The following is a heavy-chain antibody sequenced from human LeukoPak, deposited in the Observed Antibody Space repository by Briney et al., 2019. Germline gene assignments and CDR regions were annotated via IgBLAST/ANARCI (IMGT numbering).Heavy chain of an antibody. CDR2: ISSSSSYI. CDR3: AIADYYYDSSGYYAHDAFDI. V-gene: IGHV3-21*01. Sequence: GGSLRLSCAASGFTFSSYSMNWDRQAPGKGLEWVSSISSSSSYIYYTDSVKGRFTISRDNAKNSLYLQMNSLRAEDTAVYYCAIADYYYDSSGYYAHDAFDIWGQGTMVTVSS. CDR1: GFTFSSYS. D-gene: IGHD3-22*01. J-gene: IGHJ3*02.